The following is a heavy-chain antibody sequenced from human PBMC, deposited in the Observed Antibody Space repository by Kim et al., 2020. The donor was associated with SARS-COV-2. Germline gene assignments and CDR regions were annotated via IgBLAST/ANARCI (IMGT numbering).Heavy chain of an antibody. CDR3: VKLQAGYSSSWYDY. J-gene: IGHJ4*02. D-gene: IGHD6-13*01. Sequence: AASVKGRFTISRDNSKNTLYLQMSSLRAEDTAVYYCVKLQAGYSSSWYDYWGQGTLVTVSS. V-gene: IGHV3-64D*09.